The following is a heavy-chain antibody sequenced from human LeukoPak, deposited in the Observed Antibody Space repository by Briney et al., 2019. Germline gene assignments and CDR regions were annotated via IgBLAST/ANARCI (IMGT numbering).Heavy chain of an antibody. D-gene: IGHD3-3*01. CDR3: ARVLGFMGKQYYDFWSGYYNWFDP. CDR2: INHSGST. CDR1: GGSFSGYY. V-gene: IGHV4-34*01. J-gene: IGHJ5*02. Sequence: PSETLSLTCAVYGGSFSGYYWSWIRQPPGKGLEWIGEINHSGSTNYNPSLKSRVTISVDTSKNQFSLKLSSVTAADTAVYYCARVLGFMGKQYYDFWSGYYNWFDPWGQGTLVTVSS.